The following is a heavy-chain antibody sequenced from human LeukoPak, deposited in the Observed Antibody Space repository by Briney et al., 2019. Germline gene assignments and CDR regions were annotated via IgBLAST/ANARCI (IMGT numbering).Heavy chain of an antibody. D-gene: IGHD3-22*01. CDR2: ISYDGSNK. Sequence: GRPLRLSCAASGFTFSAYAMHWVRQAPGKGLEWAAVISYDGSNKDHADSVKGRFTISRDNSKNTLYLQMNSLRAEGTAVYYCARDGSLPHTYYYDSSGYHMLWGQGTLVTVSS. CDR3: ARDGSLPHTYYYDSSGYHML. J-gene: IGHJ4*02. V-gene: IGHV3-30*14. CDR1: GFTFSAYA.